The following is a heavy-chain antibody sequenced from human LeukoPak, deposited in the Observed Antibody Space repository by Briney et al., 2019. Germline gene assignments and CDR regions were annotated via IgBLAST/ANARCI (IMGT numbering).Heavy chain of an antibody. CDR1: GFTFSSYW. V-gene: IGHV3-74*01. CDR3: AKDPYRVVVATGNYLDP. CDR2: IASDGSST. J-gene: IGHJ5*02. D-gene: IGHD2-15*01. Sequence: GGSLRLSCAASGFTFSSYWMNWVRQAPGKGLVWVSRIASDGSSTTYADSVKGRFSISRDNAKNTLYLQMNSLRAEDTAVYYCAKDPYRVVVATGNYLDPWGQGTLVTVSS.